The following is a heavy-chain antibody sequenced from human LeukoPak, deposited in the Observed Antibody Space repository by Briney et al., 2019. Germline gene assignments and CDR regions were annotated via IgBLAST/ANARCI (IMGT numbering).Heavy chain of an antibody. Sequence: SETLSLTCTVSGGSISSYYCSWIRQPAGKGLEWIGRIYTSGSTNYNPSLKSRVTMSVDTSKNQFSLKLTSVTAADTAVYYCARDYYDSSGHLWWFDPWGHGTLVTVSS. CDR2: IYTSGST. CDR3: ARDYYDSSGHLWWFDP. V-gene: IGHV4-4*07. J-gene: IGHJ5*02. CDR1: GGSISSYY. D-gene: IGHD3-22*01.